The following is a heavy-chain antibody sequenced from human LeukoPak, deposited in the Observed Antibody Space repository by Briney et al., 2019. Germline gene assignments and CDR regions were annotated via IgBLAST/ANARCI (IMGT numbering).Heavy chain of an antibody. CDR3: ARDSSTWRSFDY. D-gene: IGHD2-2*01. CDR1: GGSISSGGYS. CDR2: IYTSGST. V-gene: IGHV4-61*02. Sequence: SETLSLTCAVSGGSISSGGYSWSWILQPAGKGLEWIGRIYTSGSTNYNPSLKSRVTMSVDTSKNQFSLNLSSVTAADTAVYYCARDSSTWRSFDYWGQGTLVTVSS. J-gene: IGHJ4*02.